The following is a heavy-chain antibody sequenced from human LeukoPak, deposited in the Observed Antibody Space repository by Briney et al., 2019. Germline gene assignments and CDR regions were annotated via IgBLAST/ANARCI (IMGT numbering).Heavy chain of an antibody. CDR3: ARGPPSSYYYYYGMDV. CDR2: IYSGGST. CDR1: GFSFNNYR. J-gene: IGHJ6*02. V-gene: IGHV3-53*01. Sequence: HPGGSLRLSCVASGFSFNNYRMTWVRQAPGKGLEWVSVIYSGGSTYYADSVKGRFTISRDNSKNTLYLQMNSLRAEDTAVYYCARGPPSSYYYYYGMDVWGQGTTVTVSS.